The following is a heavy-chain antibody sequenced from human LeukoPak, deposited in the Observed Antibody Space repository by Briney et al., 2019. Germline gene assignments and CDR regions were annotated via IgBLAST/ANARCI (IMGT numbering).Heavy chain of an antibody. D-gene: IGHD6-6*01. J-gene: IGHJ4*02. CDR3: ARSEYSSSSIYFDY. CDR1: GYSFTSYW. Sequence: GEPLKISCKGSGYSFTSYWIGWVRQMPGKGLEWMGIIYPGYSDTRYSPTFQGQVTISDDKAISTAYLQWSSLKASDTAMYCCARSEYSSSSIYFDYWGQGTLVTVSS. V-gene: IGHV5-51*01. CDR2: IYPGYSDT.